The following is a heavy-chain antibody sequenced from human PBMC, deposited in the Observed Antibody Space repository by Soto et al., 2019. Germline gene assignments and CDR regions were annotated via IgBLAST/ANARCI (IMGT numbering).Heavy chain of an antibody. CDR3: ARDQNSSGYLDY. D-gene: IGHD3-22*01. J-gene: IGHJ4*02. Sequence: SETLSLTCAVYGGSFSGYYWNWIRQPPGKGLEWIGEINHSGSTNYNPSLKSRVTLSEDTSKNQFSLRLTSVTAAGTAVYYCARDQNSSGYLDYWGQGILVTVSS. CDR2: INHSGST. V-gene: IGHV4-34*01. CDR1: GGSFSGYY.